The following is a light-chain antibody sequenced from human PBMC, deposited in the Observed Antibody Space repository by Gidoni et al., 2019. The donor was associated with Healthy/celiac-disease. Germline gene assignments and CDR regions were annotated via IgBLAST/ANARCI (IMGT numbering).Light chain of an antibody. Sequence: EIVLTQSPGTLSLSPGERDTLSCTARQSVSSSYLAWYQQKPGQAPRPLIYGASSRATGIPDRCSGSGSGTDFTLTISSLEPEDFAVYYCQQYGSSPPITFGQGTRLEIK. J-gene: IGKJ5*01. CDR3: QQYGSSPPIT. CDR1: QSVSSSY. CDR2: GAS. V-gene: IGKV3-20*01.